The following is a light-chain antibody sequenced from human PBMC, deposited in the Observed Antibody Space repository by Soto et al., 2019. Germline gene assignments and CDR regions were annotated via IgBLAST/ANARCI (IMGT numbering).Light chain of an antibody. CDR1: QSLVYSDGDTY. J-gene: IGKJ1*01. V-gene: IGKV2-30*01. Sequence: DVVMTQSPLSLPVTLGQPASISCRSSQSLVYSDGDTYLNCFQQRPGQSPRRLISKVSNRDSGVPDRFSGRGSGTDFTLKISRVEAADVGVYYCMRGTQTFGPGTKVEIK. CDR2: KVS. CDR3: MRGTQT.